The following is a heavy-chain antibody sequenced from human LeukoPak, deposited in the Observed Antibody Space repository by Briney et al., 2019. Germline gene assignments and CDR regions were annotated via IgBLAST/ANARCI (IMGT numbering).Heavy chain of an antibody. D-gene: IGHD1-26*01. V-gene: IGHV4-61*08. J-gene: IGHJ4*02. Sequence: SQTLSLTCTVSGGSVSSGAYYWSWIRQPPGKGLEWIGYIYYSGSTNYNPSLKSRVTISVDTSKNQFSLKLSSVTAADTAVYYCAGQWASYFDYWGQGTLVTVSS. CDR1: GGSVSSGAYY. CDR2: IYYSGST. CDR3: AGQWASYFDY.